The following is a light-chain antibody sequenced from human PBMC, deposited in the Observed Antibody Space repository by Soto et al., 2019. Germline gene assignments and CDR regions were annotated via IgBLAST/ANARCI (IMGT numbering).Light chain of an antibody. CDR2: WAS. CDR3: QQYYSTPPT. V-gene: IGKV4-1*01. CDR1: QSVLYSSNNKDY. Sequence: DIVMIQSPDSLAVSLGERATINCKSSQSVLYSSNNKDYLAWYQQKPGQPPNLLIYWASTRESGVPDRFSCSGSGTDFTLTISSLQAEDVAVYYCQQYYSTPPTFGQGTKVEIK. J-gene: IGKJ1*01.